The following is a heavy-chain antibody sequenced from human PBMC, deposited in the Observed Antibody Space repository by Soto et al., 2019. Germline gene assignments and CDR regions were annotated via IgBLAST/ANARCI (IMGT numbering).Heavy chain of an antibody. CDR2: IYHSGST. CDR1: GGSISSGGYS. CDR3: ARSLRGLLFWFDP. V-gene: IGHV4-30-2*01. Sequence: QLQLQESGSGLVKPSQTLSLTCAVSGGSISSGGYSWSWIRQPPGKGLEWIGYIYHSGSTYYNPPLKSRVTISVDRSKNQFSLKLSSVTAADTAVYYCARSLRGLLFWFDPWGQGTLVTVSS. J-gene: IGHJ5*02. D-gene: IGHD3-16*01.